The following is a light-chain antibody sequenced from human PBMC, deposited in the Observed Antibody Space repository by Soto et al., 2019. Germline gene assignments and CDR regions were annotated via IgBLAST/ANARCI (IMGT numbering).Light chain of an antibody. CDR3: HQYDSTPPT. CDR1: RNLLYSSNNKNH. Sequence: DIVMTQSPDSLAVSLGERATINCKSSRNLLYSSNNKNHLAWYQQKPGQSPKLLISWASTRESGVPDRFSGSGSETDFTLTISSLRPEDVAVYFCHQYDSTPPTFGQGTKVEIK. CDR2: WAS. V-gene: IGKV4-1*01. J-gene: IGKJ1*01.